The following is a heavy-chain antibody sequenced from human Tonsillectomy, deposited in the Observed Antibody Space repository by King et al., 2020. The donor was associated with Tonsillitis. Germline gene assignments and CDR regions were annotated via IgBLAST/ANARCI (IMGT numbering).Heavy chain of an antibody. J-gene: IGHJ3*02. CDR3: VRGSFGSVAGTHIRDAFDI. V-gene: IGHV4-61*01. Sequence: VQLQESGPGLVKPSETLSLTCTVSGGSVSSGSYYWNWIRQPPGKGLEWIGYIYYSGSSNYNPSLKSRVTISVDTSKNQFSLKLSSVTAAETAVYYCVRGSFGSVAGTHIRDAFDIWGQGTMVTVSS. CDR2: IYYSGSS. CDR1: GGSVSSGSYY. D-gene: IGHD6-19*01.